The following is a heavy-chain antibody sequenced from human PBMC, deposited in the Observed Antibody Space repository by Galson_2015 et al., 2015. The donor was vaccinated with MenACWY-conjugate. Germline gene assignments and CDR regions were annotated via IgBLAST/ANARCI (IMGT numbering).Heavy chain of an antibody. D-gene: IGHD3-10*01. Sequence: SVKVSCKASGYTFTSYAMHWVRQAPGQRLEWMGWINAGNGNTKYSQKFQGRVTITRDTSASTAYMELSSLRSEDTAVYYCARGRGTMVRGVIINYFDYWGQGTLVTVSS. V-gene: IGHV1-3*01. CDR1: GYTFTSYA. CDR3: ARGRGTMVRGVIINYFDY. J-gene: IGHJ4*02. CDR2: INAGNGNT.